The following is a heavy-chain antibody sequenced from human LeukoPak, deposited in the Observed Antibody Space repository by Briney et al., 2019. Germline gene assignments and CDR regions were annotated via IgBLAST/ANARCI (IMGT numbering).Heavy chain of an antibody. CDR1: GFTVSSNY. J-gene: IGHJ6*02. CDR2: IYSGGST. Sequence: PGGSLRLSCAASGFTVSSNYMSWVRQAPGKGLEWVSVIYSGGSTYYADSGKGRFTISRHNSKNTLYLQMNSLRAEDTAVYYCARKERGDYYYYGMDVWGQGTTVTVSS. D-gene: IGHD3-16*01. CDR3: ARKERGDYYYYGMDV. V-gene: IGHV3-53*04.